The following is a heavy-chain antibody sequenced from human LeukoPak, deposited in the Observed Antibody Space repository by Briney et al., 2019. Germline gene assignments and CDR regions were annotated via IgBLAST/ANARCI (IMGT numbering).Heavy chain of an antibody. J-gene: IGHJ6*02. CDR3: ARVFGYSYGVYYYYYGMDV. CDR1: GYTFTGYY. Sequence: VASVKVSCKASGYTFTGYYMHWVRQAPGQGLEWMGWINPNSGGTNYAQKFQGRVTMTRDTSISTAYMELSRLRSDDTAVYYCARVFGYSYGVYYYYYGMDVWGQGTTVTVSS. CDR2: INPNSGGT. D-gene: IGHD5-18*01. V-gene: IGHV1-2*02.